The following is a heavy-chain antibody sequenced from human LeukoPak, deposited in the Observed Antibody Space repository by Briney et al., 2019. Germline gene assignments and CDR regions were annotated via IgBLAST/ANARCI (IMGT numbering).Heavy chain of an antibody. D-gene: IGHD3-22*01. Sequence: ASVKVSCKASGYTFTSYGISWVRQAPGQGLEWMGWISAYNGNTNYAQKLQGRVTMTTDTSTSTAYMELRSLRSDDTAVYYCARAGAVSGKYYYDSSGWIFDYWGQGTLVTVSS. V-gene: IGHV1-18*01. CDR2: ISAYNGNT. J-gene: IGHJ4*02. CDR3: ARAGAVSGKYYYDSSGWIFDY. CDR1: GYTFTSYG.